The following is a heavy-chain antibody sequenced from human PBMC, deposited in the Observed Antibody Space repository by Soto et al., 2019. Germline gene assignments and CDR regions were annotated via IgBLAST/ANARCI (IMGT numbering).Heavy chain of an antibody. J-gene: IGHJ6*02. CDR2: IYYSGST. Sequence: SETLSLTCTVSGGSISSGDYYWSWIRQPPGKGLEWIGYIYYSGSTYYNPSLKSRVTISVDTSTNQFSLKLSSVTAADTAVYYCARDVLVRGVIAYYYGMDVWGQGTTVTVSS. V-gene: IGHV4-30-4*02. CDR3: ARDVLVRGVIAYYYGMDV. CDR1: GGSISSGDYY. D-gene: IGHD3-10*01.